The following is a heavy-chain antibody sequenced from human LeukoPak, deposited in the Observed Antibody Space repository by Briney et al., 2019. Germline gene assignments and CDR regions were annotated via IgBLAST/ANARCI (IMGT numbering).Heavy chain of an antibody. J-gene: IGHJ4*02. CDR2: INSGGDSI. D-gene: IGHD3-16*01. V-gene: IGHV3-74*03. Sequence: GGSLRLSCAASGFAFSTYWMHWARQAPGKGLVWVSRINSGGDSITYADSVKGRFTISRDNSKNTLYLQMNSLRAEDTAVYYCAKAHPPGGIDYWGQGTLVTVFS. CDR3: AKAHPPGGIDY. CDR1: GFAFSTYW.